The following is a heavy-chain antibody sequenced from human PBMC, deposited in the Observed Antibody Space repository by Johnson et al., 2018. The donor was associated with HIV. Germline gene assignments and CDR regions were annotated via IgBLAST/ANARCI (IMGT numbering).Heavy chain of an antibody. D-gene: IGHD1-26*01. J-gene: IGHJ3*02. CDR3: ARDLRLGAIDAFDI. Sequence: VQLVESGGGLVQPGGSLRLSCAASGFSFSTYWVSWVRQAPGKGLEWVANIKQVGSEKHYVDSVKGRFTISRDNAKNSLYLQMNSLRAEDTAVYFCARDLRLGAIDAFDIWGQGTMVTVSS. CDR1: GFSFSTYW. V-gene: IGHV3-7*05. CDR2: IKQVGSEK.